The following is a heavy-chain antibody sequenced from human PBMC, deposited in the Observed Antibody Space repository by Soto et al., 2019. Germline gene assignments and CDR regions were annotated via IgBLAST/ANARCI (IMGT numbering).Heavy chain of an antibody. J-gene: IGHJ6*02. Sequence: GASVKVSCKASGYTFTSYGISWVRQAPGQGLEWMGWISAYNGNTNYAQKLQGRVTMTTDTSTSTAYMELRSLRSDDTAVYYCARVVVVVPAANYYNYYGMDVWGQGTTVTVSS. CDR3: ARVVVVVPAANYYNYYGMDV. D-gene: IGHD2-2*01. CDR2: ISAYNGNT. CDR1: GYTFTSYG. V-gene: IGHV1-18*01.